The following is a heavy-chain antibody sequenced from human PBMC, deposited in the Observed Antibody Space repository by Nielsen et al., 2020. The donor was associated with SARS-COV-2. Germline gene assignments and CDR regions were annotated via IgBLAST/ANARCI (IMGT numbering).Heavy chain of an antibody. Sequence: SGPPLVNPTQTLTLTCTFAGFSLSTSAMCVSWIRQPPGKALEWLARLDWDDDKYYSTSLKTRLTIPKDTSKNQVVLTMTNMDPVDTATYYCARMNYDILTGFYYGMDVWGQGTTVTVSS. V-gene: IGHV2-70*11. CDR2: LDWDDDK. CDR3: ARMNYDILTGFYYGMDV. CDR1: GFSLSTSAMC. D-gene: IGHD3-9*01. J-gene: IGHJ6*02.